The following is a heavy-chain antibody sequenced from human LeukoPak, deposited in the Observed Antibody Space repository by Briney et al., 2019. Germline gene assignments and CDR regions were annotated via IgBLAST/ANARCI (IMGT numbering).Heavy chain of an antibody. D-gene: IGHD1-1*01. CDR3: AKDWGTTGTTGWLFDP. CDR2: ISDSSSYT. V-gene: IGHV3-11*06. J-gene: IGHJ5*02. Sequence: GGSLRLSCAASGFTFSDYYMSWIRQAPGKGLEWVSYISDSSSYTDYADSVKGRFTISRDNSKNSLYLQMNSLRVEDTAVYYCAKDWGTTGTTGWLFDPWGQGTLVTVSS. CDR1: GFTFSDYY.